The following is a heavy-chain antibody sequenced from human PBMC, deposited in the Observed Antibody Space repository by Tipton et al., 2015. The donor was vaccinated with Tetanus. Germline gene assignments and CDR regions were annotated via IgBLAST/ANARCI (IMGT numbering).Heavy chain of an antibody. Sequence: SLRLSCAASGFTFNGYGMHWVRQAPGKGLEWLALVWYDGSKQYYADSVKGRFTISRDNSKNTVDLQMNNLKDEDTGVYYCARGGSLGGLGPVAPGGQGTRVPVS. J-gene: IGHJ5*02. CDR1: GFTFNGYG. D-gene: IGHD3-16*01. V-gene: IGHV3-33*01. CDR3: ARGGSLGGLGPVAP. CDR2: VWYDGSKQ.